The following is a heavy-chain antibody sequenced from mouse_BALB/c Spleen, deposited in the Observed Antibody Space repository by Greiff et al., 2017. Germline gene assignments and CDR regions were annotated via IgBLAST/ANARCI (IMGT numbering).Heavy chain of an antibody. D-gene: IGHD1-1*02. CDR1: GFNIKDTY. CDR3: ARRIGGPWCAY. J-gene: IGHJ3*01. CDR2: IDPANGNT. Sequence: VQLQQSGAELVKPGASVKLSCTASGFNIKDTYMHWVKQRPEQGLEWIGRIDPANGNTKYDPKFQGKATITADTSSNTAYLQLSSLTSEDTAVYYCARRIGGPWCAYGGQGGLVTVSA. V-gene: IGHV14-3*02.